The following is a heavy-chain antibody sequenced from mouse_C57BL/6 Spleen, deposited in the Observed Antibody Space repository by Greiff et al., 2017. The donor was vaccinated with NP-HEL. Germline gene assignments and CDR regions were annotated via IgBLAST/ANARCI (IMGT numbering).Heavy chain of an antibody. V-gene: IGHV5-12*01. J-gene: IGHJ1*03. CDR3: ARGADWDGYWYFDV. CDR1: GFTFSDYY. CDR2: ISNGGGST. Sequence: DVMLVESGGGLVQPGGSLKLSCAASGFTFSDYYMYWVRQTPEKRLEWVAYISNGGGSTYYPDTVKGRFTISRDNAKNTLYLQMSRLKSEDTAMYYCARGADWDGYWYFDVWGTGTTVTVSS. D-gene: IGHD4-1*01.